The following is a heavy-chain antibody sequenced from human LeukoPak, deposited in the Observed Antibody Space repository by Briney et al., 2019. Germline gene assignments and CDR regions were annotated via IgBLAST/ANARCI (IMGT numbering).Heavy chain of an antibody. CDR1: GFTFTSYA. CDR2: ISSSSGST. CDR3: ARKDHNGMDV. V-gene: IGHV3-23*01. J-gene: IGHJ6*02. Sequence: QPGGSLRLSCAASGFTFTSYAMNWVRQAPGKGLEWVSVISSSSGSTYYADSVTGRFTISRDNSKNTLYLQMNSLRAEDTAVYYCARKDHNGMDVWGQGTMVTASS. D-gene: IGHD1-14*01.